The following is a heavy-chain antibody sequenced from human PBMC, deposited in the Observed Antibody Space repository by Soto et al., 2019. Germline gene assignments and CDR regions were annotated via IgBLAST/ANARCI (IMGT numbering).Heavy chain of an antibody. CDR2: IYSGGYT. Sequence: EVQLVESGGGLIQPGGSLRLSCAVSGFTVSNNYMSWVRQAPGKGLEGVSVIYSGGYTAYGDSVKGRFTISRDNSKNTLILQINGPRANDRAFFSGGAPPGGGGYWGQGTLVTVSS. CDR3: GAPPGGGGY. CDR1: GFTVSNNY. D-gene: IGHD3-10*01. J-gene: IGHJ4*02. V-gene: IGHV3-53*01.